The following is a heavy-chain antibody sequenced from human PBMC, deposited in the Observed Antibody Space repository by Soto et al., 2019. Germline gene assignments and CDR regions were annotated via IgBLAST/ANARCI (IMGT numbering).Heavy chain of an antibody. V-gene: IGHV3-48*01. CDR2: MSSSSSTI. J-gene: IGHJ4*02. CDR1: GFTFSSYS. CDR3: ASLGMTPVTNSADY. D-gene: IGHD4-17*01. Sequence: EVQLGESGGGLVQPGVSLRLSCAASGFTFSSYSMNWVRQAPGKGLEWVSYMSSSSSTIYYADSVKGRFTIARDNAKNSLYLQMNSLRAEDTAVYYCASLGMTPVTNSADYWGQGTLVTVSS.